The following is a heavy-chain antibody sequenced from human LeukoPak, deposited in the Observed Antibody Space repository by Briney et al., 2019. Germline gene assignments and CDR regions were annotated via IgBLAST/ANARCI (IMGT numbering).Heavy chain of an antibody. J-gene: IGHJ4*02. Sequence: GGSLRLXCAASGFTFSNAWMSWVRQAPGKGLEWVGRIKSKTDGVTTDYAAPVKGRFTISRDDSKNTLYLQMNSLKTEDTAVYYCTTDVLIVGATTSTYWGQGALVTVSS. CDR3: TTDVLIVGATTSTY. CDR1: GFTFSNAW. D-gene: IGHD1-26*01. V-gene: IGHV3-15*01. CDR2: IKSKTDGVTT.